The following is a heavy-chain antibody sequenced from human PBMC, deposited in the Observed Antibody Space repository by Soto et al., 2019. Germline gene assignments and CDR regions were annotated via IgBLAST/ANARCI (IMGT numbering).Heavy chain of an antibody. D-gene: IGHD6-13*01. V-gene: IGHV4-39*01. CDR1: GASISNSAYY. CDR3: VTFDFSSTYYDH. CDR2: ISYRGST. Sequence: SETLSLTCTVSGASISNSAYYWGWIRQPPGRGLEWIGTISYRGSTFYKPSLKSQVTISVDTIKNQFSLKLDSVTVADTAVYYCVTFDFSSTYYDHWGQGTLVTVSS. J-gene: IGHJ4*02.